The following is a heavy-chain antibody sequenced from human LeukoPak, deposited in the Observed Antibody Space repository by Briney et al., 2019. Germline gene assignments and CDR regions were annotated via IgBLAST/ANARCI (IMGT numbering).Heavy chain of an antibody. CDR1: GFTFSNYA. D-gene: IGHD4-23*01. Sequence: GGSLRLPCAAAGFTFSNYAMTWVRQAPRKGLEWGSAISGSGGSTYYADSVRGQFTISRDNSKNTLYLQLNSLRAEDTAVYYCAKVIATYPYGGPDYWGQGALVTVSS. CDR2: ISGSGGST. V-gene: IGHV3-23*01. CDR3: AKVIATYPYGGPDY. J-gene: IGHJ4*02.